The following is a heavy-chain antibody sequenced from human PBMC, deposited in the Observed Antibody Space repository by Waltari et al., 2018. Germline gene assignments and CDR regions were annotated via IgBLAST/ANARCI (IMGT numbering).Heavy chain of an antibody. D-gene: IGHD6-13*01. CDR1: GYSISSGYY. CDR3: ARRAAIAATGPTYYMDV. J-gene: IGHJ6*03. CDR2: IYHSGST. Sequence: QVQLQESGPGLVKPSETLSLTCAVSGYSISSGYYWGWIRQPPGKGLEWIGSIYHSGSTYSNPSLKSGVTISVDTSKNQFALKLSSVTAADTAVYYCARRAAIAATGPTYYMDVWGKGTTVTVSS. V-gene: IGHV4-38-2*01.